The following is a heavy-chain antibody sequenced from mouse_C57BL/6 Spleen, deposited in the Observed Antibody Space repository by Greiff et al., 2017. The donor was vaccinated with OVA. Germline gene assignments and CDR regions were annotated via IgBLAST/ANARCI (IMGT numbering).Heavy chain of an antibody. CDR3: ASFYDGYYVFDY. CDR2: INPSSGYT. J-gene: IGHJ2*01. D-gene: IGHD2-3*01. CDR1: GYTFTSYT. V-gene: IGHV1-4*01. Sequence: QVQLQQSGADLARPGASVKMSCKASGYTFTSYTMHWVKQRPGQGLEWIGYINPSSGYTKYNQKFKDKATLTADKSSSTAYMQLSSLTSEDSAVYYCASFYDGYYVFDYWGQGTTLTVSS.